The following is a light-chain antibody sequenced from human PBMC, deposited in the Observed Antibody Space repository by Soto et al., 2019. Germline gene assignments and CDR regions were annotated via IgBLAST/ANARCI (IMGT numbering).Light chain of an antibody. Sequence: QSVLTQPPSVSAAPGPKVTISCSGSSSNIGNNYVFWYQQLPGTAPKLLIYDNNKRPSGIPDRFSGSKSGTSATLGITGLQTGDEADYYCGAWDGSLGAVVFGGGTKVTVL. V-gene: IGLV1-51*01. CDR2: DNN. J-gene: IGLJ2*01. CDR3: GAWDGSLGAVV. CDR1: SSNIGNNY.